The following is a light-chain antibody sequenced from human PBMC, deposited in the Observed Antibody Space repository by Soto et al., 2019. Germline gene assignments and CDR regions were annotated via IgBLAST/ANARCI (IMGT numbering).Light chain of an antibody. CDR2: GAS. CDR1: QSVTNNY. CDR3: QQYDSTPYT. V-gene: IGKV3-20*01. Sequence: ELVLPQSPGTLSLSPGARATLSCRASQSVTNNYFAWYQQKPGQAPTLLIYGASSRATGIPDRFSGSGSGTDFTLTISRLEPEDFAVYYCQQYDSTPYTFGQGAKLEI. J-gene: IGKJ2*01.